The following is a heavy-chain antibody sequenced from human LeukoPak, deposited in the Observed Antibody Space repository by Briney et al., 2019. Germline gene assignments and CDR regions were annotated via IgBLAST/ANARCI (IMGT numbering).Heavy chain of an antibody. Sequence: GTLSLTCAVSSGSISSSNWWSWVRQAPGKGLEWVSVISGSGSSTYYADSVKGRFTISRDNSKNTLYLQMNSLRAEDTAVYYCAKVRYDSSGYQSPYFDYWGQGTLVTVSS. CDR1: SGSISSSN. CDR3: AKVRYDSSGYQSPYFDY. CDR2: ISGSGSST. V-gene: IGHV3-23*01. J-gene: IGHJ4*02. D-gene: IGHD3-22*01.